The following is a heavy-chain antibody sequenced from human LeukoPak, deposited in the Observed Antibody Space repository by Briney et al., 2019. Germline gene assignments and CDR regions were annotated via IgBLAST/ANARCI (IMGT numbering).Heavy chain of an antibody. V-gene: IGHV1-18*01. J-gene: IGHJ3*02. Sequence: ASVTVSCKTSGYTFTSYGIIWVRQAPGQGLEWMAYISPSSGKTTSTLEIQGRLTVTTDRSTNTAYLELRSLRSDDTAVYYCAREMWCSSGNCYLNTFDIWGQGTMITVSS. CDR2: ISPSSGKT. CDR3: AREMWCSSGNCYLNTFDI. CDR1: GYTFTSYG. D-gene: IGHD2-15*01.